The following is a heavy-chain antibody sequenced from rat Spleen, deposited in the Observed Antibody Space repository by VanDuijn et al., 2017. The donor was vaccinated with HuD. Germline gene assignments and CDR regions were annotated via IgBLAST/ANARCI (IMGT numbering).Heavy chain of an antibody. CDR1: GFTFNDYA. CDR2: IIYDGTST. Sequence: EVQLVESGGGLVQPGKSLKFSCAASGFTFNDYAMAWVRQAPKKGLEWVATIIYDGTSTYYRYSVKGRFTISRDNAKSTLYLQMNSLRSEDTATYYCTRDRILRSTGFDYWGQGVMVTVSS. D-gene: IGHD1-6*01. V-gene: IGHV5-17*01. CDR3: TRDRILRSTGFDY. J-gene: IGHJ2*01.